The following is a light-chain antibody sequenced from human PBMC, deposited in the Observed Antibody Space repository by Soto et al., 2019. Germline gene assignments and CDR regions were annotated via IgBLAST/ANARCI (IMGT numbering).Light chain of an antibody. V-gene: IGLV2-8*01. Sequence: QSALTQPPSASGSPGQSVTISCTGTSSDVGGYNYVSWYQQHPGKAPKLMIYEVSKRPSGVPDRFSGSKSGNTASLTVSGLKAEDEADYYCSPYAGSNNLVFGGGTKHRP. CDR1: SSDVGGYNY. CDR2: EVS. J-gene: IGLJ2*01. CDR3: SPYAGSNNLV.